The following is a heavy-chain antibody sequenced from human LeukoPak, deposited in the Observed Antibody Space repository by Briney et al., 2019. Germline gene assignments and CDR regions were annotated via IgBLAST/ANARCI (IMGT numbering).Heavy chain of an antibody. CDR3: VSPRGFSYGYFDY. V-gene: IGHV4-39*01. D-gene: IGHD5-18*01. J-gene: IGHJ4*02. Sequence: SQTLSLTCTVAGGSISSSSAYSGWIRQPPGKGLEWIGSIYYSKNTSYNPSLRSRVTISADTSKNQFSLTLGSVSATDTAVYYCVSPRGFSYGYFDYWGQGTLVTVSS. CDR1: GGSISSSSAY. CDR2: IYYSKNT.